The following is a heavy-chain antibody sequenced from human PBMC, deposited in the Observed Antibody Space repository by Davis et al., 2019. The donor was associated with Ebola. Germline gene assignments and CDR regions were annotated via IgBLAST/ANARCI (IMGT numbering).Heavy chain of an antibody. J-gene: IGHJ5*02. Sequence: ASVKVSCKASGGTFSSYAISWVRQAPGQGLEWMGWISAYNGNTNYAQKLQGRVTMTTDTSTSTAYMELRSLRSDDTAVYYCARVITMVRAGWFDPWGQGTLVTVSS. D-gene: IGHD3-10*01. CDR2: ISAYNGNT. V-gene: IGHV1-18*01. CDR1: GGTFSSYA. CDR3: ARVITMVRAGWFDP.